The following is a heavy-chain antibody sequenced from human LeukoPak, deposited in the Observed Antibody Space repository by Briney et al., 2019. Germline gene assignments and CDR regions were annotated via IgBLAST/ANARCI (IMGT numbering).Heavy chain of an antibody. D-gene: IGHD3-3*01. CDR2: ISSSGSTI. CDR3: AKDQDPLLRSLEWLSGFDI. V-gene: IGHV3-11*04. J-gene: IGHJ3*02. Sequence: GGSLRLSCAASGFTFSDYYMSWIRQAPGKGLEWVSYISSSGSTIYYADSVKGRFTISSDNSKNTLYLQMNSLRAEDTAVYYCAKDQDPLLRSLEWLSGFDIWGQGTMVTVSS. CDR1: GFTFSDYY.